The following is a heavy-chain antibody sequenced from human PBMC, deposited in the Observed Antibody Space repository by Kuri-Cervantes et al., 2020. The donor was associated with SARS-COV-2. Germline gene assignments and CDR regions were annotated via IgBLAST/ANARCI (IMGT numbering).Heavy chain of an antibody. J-gene: IGHJ4*02. CDR3: ARGKSSSYGSGSYWGFDY. V-gene: IGHV4-61*01. Sequence: SETLSLTCTVSGGSVSSGSYYWSWIRQPPGKGLEWIGYIYYSGSTNYNPSLKSRVTISVGTSKNQFSLKLSSVTAADTAVYYCARGKSSSYGSGSYWGFDYWGQGTLVTVSS. CDR1: GGSVSSGSYY. D-gene: IGHD3-10*01. CDR2: IYYSGST.